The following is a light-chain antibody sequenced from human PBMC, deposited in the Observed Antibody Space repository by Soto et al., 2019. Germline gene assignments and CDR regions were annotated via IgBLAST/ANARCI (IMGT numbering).Light chain of an antibody. J-gene: IGLJ2*01. V-gene: IGLV1-47*02. CDR1: RPSIGSNH. CDR2: TNN. CDR3: AAWHDSLSGVI. Sequence: QSVLTQPPSASGTPGQRVTISCSGSRPSIGSNHVYWYQQLPGMAPKLLIYTNNQRPSGVPDRFSASKSGTSASLAISGLRSEDEADDCCAAWHDSLSGVIFGGGSKVTVL.